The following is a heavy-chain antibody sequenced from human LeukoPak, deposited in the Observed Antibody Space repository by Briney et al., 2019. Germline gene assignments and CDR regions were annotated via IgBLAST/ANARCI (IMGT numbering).Heavy chain of an antibody. CDR1: GGSISSSSYY. CDR2: IYYSGST. V-gene: IGHV4-39*01. D-gene: IGHD3-9*01. J-gene: IGHJ4*02. Sequence: SETLSLTCTVSGGSISSSSYYWGWIRQPPGKGLEWIGSIYYSGSTHYNPSLKSRVTISVDTSKNQFSLKLSSVTAADTAVYYCARLRYSDTDYWGQGTLVTVSS. CDR3: ARLRYSDTDY.